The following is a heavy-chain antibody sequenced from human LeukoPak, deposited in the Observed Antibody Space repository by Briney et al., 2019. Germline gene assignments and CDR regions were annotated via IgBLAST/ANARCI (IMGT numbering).Heavy chain of an antibody. CDR2: IYYSGST. CDR3: AKVTVVAGTYVFDY. CDR1: GGSISSYY. Sequence: SETLSLTCTVSGGSISSYYWSWIRQPPGKGLEWIGYIYYSGSTNYNPSLKSRVTISVDTSKNQFSLKLSSVTAADTAVYYCAKVTVVAGTYVFDYWGQGTLVTVSS. D-gene: IGHD6-19*01. J-gene: IGHJ4*02. V-gene: IGHV4-59*01.